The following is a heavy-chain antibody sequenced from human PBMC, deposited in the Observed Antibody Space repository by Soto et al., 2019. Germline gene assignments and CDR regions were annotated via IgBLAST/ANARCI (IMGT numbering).Heavy chain of an antibody. CDR3: ARSIAVAGTDFGYYGMDV. V-gene: IGHV3-13*05. J-gene: IGHJ6*02. D-gene: IGHD6-19*01. CDR1: GFTFSRYN. CDR2: IGTAGDP. Sequence: PVGSLRPSCAASGFTFSRYNMFWVRQAAGKGLEWVSAIGTAGDPYYPGSVKGRFTISRENVKNSLYLQMNSLRAGDTAVYYCARSIAVAGTDFGYYGMDVWGQGTTVTVSS.